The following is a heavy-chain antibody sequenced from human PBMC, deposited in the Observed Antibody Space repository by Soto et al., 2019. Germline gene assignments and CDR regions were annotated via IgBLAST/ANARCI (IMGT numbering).Heavy chain of an antibody. CDR3: ARCRSYSSSWYGGTQYYFDY. CDR1: GGSISSYY. Sequence: ETLSLTCTVSGGSISSYYWSWVRQAPGKGLEWVSVIYSGGSTYYADSVKGRFTISRDNSKNTLYLQMNSLRAEDTAVYYCARCRSYSSSWYGGTQYYFDYWGQGTLVTVSS. CDR2: IYSGGST. V-gene: IGHV3-66*01. D-gene: IGHD6-13*01. J-gene: IGHJ4*02.